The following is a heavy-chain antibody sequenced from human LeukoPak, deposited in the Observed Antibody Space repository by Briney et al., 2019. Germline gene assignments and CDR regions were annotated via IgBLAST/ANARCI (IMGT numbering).Heavy chain of an antibody. Sequence: PSETLSLTCIVSGGSISGYYWSWIRQPPGKGLEWIGYIHHSGSTNYGPSLKSRVAISLDTSKNQFSLKLSSVTAADTAVYYCASQGGITMIPGYYYYYMDVWGKGTTVTVSS. CDR1: GGSISGYY. J-gene: IGHJ6*03. V-gene: IGHV4-59*08. CDR2: IHHSGST. CDR3: ASQGGITMIPGYYYYYMDV. D-gene: IGHD3-22*01.